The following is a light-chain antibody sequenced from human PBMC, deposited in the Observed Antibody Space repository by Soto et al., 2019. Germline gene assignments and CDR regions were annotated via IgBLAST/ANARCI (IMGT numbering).Light chain of an antibody. CDR3: QVWDSSTYV. J-gene: IGLJ1*01. CDR2: RDS. CDR1: NIGSKN. V-gene: IGLV3-9*01. Sequence: SYEQTQPLSVSVALGQTARITWGGNNIGSKNVHWYQQKPGQAPVLVIYRDSNRPSGIPERFSGSNSGNTATLTISRAQAGDEADYYCQVWDSSTYVFGTGSKVAVL.